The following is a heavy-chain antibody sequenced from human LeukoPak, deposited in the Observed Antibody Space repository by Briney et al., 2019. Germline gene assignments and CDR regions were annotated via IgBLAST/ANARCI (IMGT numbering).Heavy chain of an antibody. Sequence: GGSLRLSCGASGFTFSSYAMSWVRQAPGKGLEWVSAISGSGGSTYYADSVKGRFTISRDNSKNSLYLQMNSLRAEDTAVYYCAKDQGYAFDIWGQGTMVTVSS. CDR2: ISGSGGST. CDR3: AKDQGYAFDI. CDR1: GFTFSSYA. J-gene: IGHJ3*02. V-gene: IGHV3-23*01.